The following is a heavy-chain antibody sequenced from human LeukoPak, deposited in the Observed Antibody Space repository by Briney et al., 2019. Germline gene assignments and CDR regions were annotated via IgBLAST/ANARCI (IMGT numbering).Heavy chain of an antibody. Sequence: ASVKVSCKASGYTFTSSDFNWVRQATGQGLEWMGWMNPNSGNTGYAQKFQGRVTMTRDTSIGTAYMELSSLRSEDTAVYYCARDSGNFHYDMDVWGQGTTVIVSS. CDR2: MNPNSGNT. CDR1: GYTFTSSD. CDR3: ARDSGNFHYDMDV. D-gene: IGHD3-10*01. V-gene: IGHV1-8*01. J-gene: IGHJ6*02.